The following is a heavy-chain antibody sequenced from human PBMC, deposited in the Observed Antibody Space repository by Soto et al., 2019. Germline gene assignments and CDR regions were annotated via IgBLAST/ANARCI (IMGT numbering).Heavy chain of an antibody. CDR2: INPNSGGT. Sequence: ASVKVSCKASGYTFTGYYMHWVRQAPGQGLEWMGWINPNSGGTNYAQKFQGWVTMTRDTSISTAYMELSRLRSDDTAVYYCARARGRSRTDAFDIWGQGTMVTVSS. CDR3: ARARGRSRTDAFDI. CDR1: GYTFTGYY. J-gene: IGHJ3*02. V-gene: IGHV1-2*04.